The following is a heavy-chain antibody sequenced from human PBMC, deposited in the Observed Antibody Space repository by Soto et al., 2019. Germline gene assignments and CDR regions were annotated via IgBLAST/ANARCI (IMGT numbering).Heavy chain of an antibody. D-gene: IGHD2-2*01. J-gene: IGHJ4*02. CDR3: ARDGIVVPAAMRAFDY. V-gene: IGHV3-21*01. Sequence: GGSLRLSCAASGFTFSSYSMNWVRQAPGKGLEWVSSISSSSSYIYYADSVKGQFTISRDNAKNSLYLQMNSLRAEDTAVYYCARDGIVVPAAMRAFDYWGQGTLVTVSS. CDR2: ISSSSSYI. CDR1: GFTFSSYS.